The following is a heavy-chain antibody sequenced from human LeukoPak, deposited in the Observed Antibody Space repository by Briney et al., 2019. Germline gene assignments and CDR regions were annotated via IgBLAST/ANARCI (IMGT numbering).Heavy chain of an antibody. J-gene: IGHJ4*02. CDR3: ARGPYITMIVVAPRIFDY. V-gene: IGHV4-34*01. D-gene: IGHD3-22*01. CDR2: INHSGST. Sequence: SETLSLTCAVYGGSFSGYYWSWIRQPPGKGLEWIGEINHSGSTNYNPSLKSRVTISVDTSKNQFSLKLGSVTAADTAVYYCARGPYITMIVVAPRIFDYWGQGTLVTVSS. CDR1: GGSFSGYY.